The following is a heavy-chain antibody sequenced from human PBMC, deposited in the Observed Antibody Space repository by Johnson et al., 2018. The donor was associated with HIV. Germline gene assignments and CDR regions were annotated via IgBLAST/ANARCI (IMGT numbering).Heavy chain of an antibody. CDR1: GFTFTSYG. V-gene: IGHV3-30*03. CDR2: ISYDGNNK. Sequence: QVQLMESGGGVVQPGRSLRLSCAASGFTFTSYGMHWVRQAPGKGLEWVAVISYDGNNKYYVDSVKGRFTISRDNSKNTLYLQMNSLGAEDTAVYYCATDLAAVGSGAFDIWGQGTMVIVSS. CDR3: ATDLAAVGSGAFDI. D-gene: IGHD6-13*01. J-gene: IGHJ3*02.